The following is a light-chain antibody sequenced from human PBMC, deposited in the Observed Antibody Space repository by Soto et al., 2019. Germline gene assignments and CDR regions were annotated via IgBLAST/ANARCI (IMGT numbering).Light chain of an antibody. CDR3: QQYDSSFT. CDR1: QPVTTTY. Sequence: IVLTQSPATLSLSPGERATLSCTASQPVTTTYIAWYQQKFGQAPRLLIYGASTRATGPADRFTGGGFGTDFTLTISRVEPEDFAVYCCQQYDSSFTFGGGTKVEMK. J-gene: IGKJ4*01. V-gene: IGKV3-20*01. CDR2: GAS.